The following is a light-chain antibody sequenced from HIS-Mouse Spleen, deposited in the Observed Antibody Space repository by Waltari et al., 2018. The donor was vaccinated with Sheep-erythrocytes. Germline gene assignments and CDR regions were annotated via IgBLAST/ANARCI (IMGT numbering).Light chain of an antibody. CDR2: EVS. V-gene: IGLV2-8*01. CDR1: SSDVGGYNY. CDR3: SSYAGSNNWV. J-gene: IGLJ3*02. Sequence: QSALTPPPSASGSPGQSVPIPCTGTSSDVGGYNYVSWYQQPPGKAPKLMIYEVSKRPSGVPDRFSGSKSGNTASLTVSGLQAEDEADYYCSSYAGSNNWVFGGGTKLTVL.